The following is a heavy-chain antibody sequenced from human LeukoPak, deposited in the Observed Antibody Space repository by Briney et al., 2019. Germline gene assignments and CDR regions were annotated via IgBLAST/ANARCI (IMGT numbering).Heavy chain of an antibody. J-gene: IGHJ5*02. V-gene: IGHV4-39*01. CDR3: ARQAVMGATRWFDP. CDR1: GGSFSSSRHY. D-gene: IGHD1-26*01. CDR2: IYYSGST. Sequence: SETLSLTCAVYGGSFSSSRHYWGWIRQPPGKGLQWIGGIYYSGSTYYNPSLRSRVTLSVDTSKKQFSLKLHSVTAADSAVYYCARQAVMGATRWFDPWGQGTLVTVSS.